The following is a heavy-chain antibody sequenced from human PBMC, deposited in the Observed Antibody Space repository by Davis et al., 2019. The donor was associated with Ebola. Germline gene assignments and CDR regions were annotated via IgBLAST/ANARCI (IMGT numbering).Heavy chain of an antibody. CDR3: VRVDYYGMDV. V-gene: IGHV3-73*01. CDR2: IRSKANSYAT. J-gene: IGHJ6*02. CDR1: GFTFSGSA. Sequence: GESLKISCAASGFTFSGSAMHWVRQASGKGLEWVGRIRSKANSYATAYAASVKGRFTISRDDSKNTAYLQMNSRKTEDTAVYYCVRVDYYGMDVWGQGTTVTVSS. D-gene: IGHD3-10*01.